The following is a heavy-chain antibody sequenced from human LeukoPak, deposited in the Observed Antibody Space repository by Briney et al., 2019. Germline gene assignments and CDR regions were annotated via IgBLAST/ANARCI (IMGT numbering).Heavy chain of an antibody. J-gene: IGHJ4*02. D-gene: IGHD1-1*01. Sequence: GGSLTLSCAVSGLTFSNAWMAWVRQAPGKGLEWVGRITTKSDGGTTDYAAPVRGRFTITRDDSKSTLHLQMDSLKTEDTALYYCSTGIGTNDWWGQGTLVIVSS. CDR2: ITTKSDGGTT. V-gene: IGHV3-15*01. CDR3: STGIGTNDW. CDR1: GLTFSNAW.